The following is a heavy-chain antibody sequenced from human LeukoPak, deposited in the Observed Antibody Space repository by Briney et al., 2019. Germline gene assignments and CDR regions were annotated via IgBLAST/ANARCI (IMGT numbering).Heavy chain of an antibody. D-gene: IGHD6-6*01. CDR3: ARDSGSSSGSFDP. CDR2: IRDSGDST. Sequence: GGSLRLSCAASGFTFSSYDMSWVRQAPGKGLEWVSTIRDSGDSTYSADSVKGRFTISRDNAKNSLYLQMNSLRAEDTAVYYCARDSGSSSGSFDPWGQGTLVTVSS. J-gene: IGHJ5*02. V-gene: IGHV3-23*01. CDR1: GFTFSSYD.